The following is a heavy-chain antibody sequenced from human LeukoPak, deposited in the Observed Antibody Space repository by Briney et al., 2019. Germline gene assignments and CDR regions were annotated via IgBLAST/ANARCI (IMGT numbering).Heavy chain of an antibody. Sequence: GGSLRLSCAASGFTFDDYGMSWVRRAPGKGLEWVSVINWNGGSTGYADPVKGRFTISRDNAKNSLYLQMNSLRAEDTAVYYCARDREYCSSTSCPENAFDIWGQGTMVTVSS. CDR2: INWNGGST. V-gene: IGHV3-20*04. D-gene: IGHD2-2*01. J-gene: IGHJ3*02. CDR1: GFTFDDYG. CDR3: ARDREYCSSTSCPENAFDI.